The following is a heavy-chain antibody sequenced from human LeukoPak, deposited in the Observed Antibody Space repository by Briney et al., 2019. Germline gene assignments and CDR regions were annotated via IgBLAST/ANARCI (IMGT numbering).Heavy chain of an antibody. J-gene: IGHJ4*02. CDR1: GYTFTSYG. Sequence: ASVKVSCKASGYTFTSYGISWVRQAPGQGLEWMGWISAYNGNTNYAQKLQGRVTMTTDTSTSTAYMELRSLRSDDTAVYYCARTILYYDSSGYPDYWGQGTLVTVSS. CDR3: ARTILYYDSSGYPDY. V-gene: IGHV1-18*01. CDR2: ISAYNGNT. D-gene: IGHD3-22*01.